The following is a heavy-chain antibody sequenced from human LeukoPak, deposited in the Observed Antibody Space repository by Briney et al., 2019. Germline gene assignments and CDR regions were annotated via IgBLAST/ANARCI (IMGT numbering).Heavy chain of an antibody. V-gene: IGHV4-39*07. D-gene: IGHD3-10*01. Sequence: SETLSLTCTVSGGSISSSSYYWGWIRQPPGKGLEWIGSIYYSGSTYYNPSLKSRVTISVDTSKNQFSLKLSSVTAADTAVYYCARDYSMVRGVMSWGQGTLVTVSS. CDR2: IYYSGST. CDR3: ARDYSMVRGVMS. CDR1: GGSISSSSYY. J-gene: IGHJ4*02.